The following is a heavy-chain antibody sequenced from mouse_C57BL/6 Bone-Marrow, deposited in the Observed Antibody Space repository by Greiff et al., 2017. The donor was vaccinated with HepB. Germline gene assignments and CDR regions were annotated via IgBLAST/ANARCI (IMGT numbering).Heavy chain of an antibody. CDR1: GFNIKDDY. Sequence: EVQLQQSGAELVRPGASVKLSCTASGFNIKDDYMHWVKQRPEQGLEWIGWIDPENGDTEYASKFQGKATITADTSSNTAYLQLRSLTSEDTAVYYCTTAFWYFDVWGTGTTVTVSS. V-gene: IGHV14-4*01. CDR2: IDPENGDT. J-gene: IGHJ1*03. CDR3: TTAFWYFDV.